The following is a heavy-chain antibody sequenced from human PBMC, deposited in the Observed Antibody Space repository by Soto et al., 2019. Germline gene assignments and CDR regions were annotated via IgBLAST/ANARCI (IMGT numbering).Heavy chain of an antibody. V-gene: IGHV3-53*01. Sequence: GGSLRLSCAASGLTVSSSYMSWVRQAPGKGLQWVSVIYSAGSTYYANSVKGRFTISRDISTNMVYLQMSSLTDEDTAVYYCARAREPEYSSATFFDIWGQGALVTVYS. J-gene: IGHJ4*02. CDR1: GLTVSSSY. CDR2: IYSAGST. CDR3: ARAREPEYSSATFFDI. D-gene: IGHD5-18*01.